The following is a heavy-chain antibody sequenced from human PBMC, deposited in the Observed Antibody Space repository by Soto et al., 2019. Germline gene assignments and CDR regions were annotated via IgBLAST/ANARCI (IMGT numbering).Heavy chain of an antibody. Sequence: QVQLVESGGGVVQPGRSLRLSCAASGFTFSSYGMHWVRQAPGKGLEWVAVISYDGSNKYYADSVKGRFTISRDNSKNTLYLQMNSLRAEDTAVYYCAKDSPWFAPWGQGTLVTVSS. CDR3: AKDSPWFAP. V-gene: IGHV3-30*18. CDR1: GFTFSSYG. CDR2: ISYDGSNK. J-gene: IGHJ5*02.